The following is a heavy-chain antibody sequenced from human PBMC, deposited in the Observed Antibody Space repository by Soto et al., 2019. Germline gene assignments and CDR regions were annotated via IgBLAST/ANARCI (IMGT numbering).Heavy chain of an antibody. D-gene: IGHD6-19*01. J-gene: IGHJ4*02. CDR1: GGSVSDSVW. Sequence: QVHLRESGPGLVKPSGTLTLTCDESGGSVSDSVWWSWVRQAPGKGLEWIGEMFHSGKTYYNPSLKSRVTISVDKSKNQVSLNLESVTAADTAIYYCATTREAVVHLYHFDYWGQGTLVTV. CDR3: ATTREAVVHLYHFDY. CDR2: MFHSGKT. V-gene: IGHV4-4*02.